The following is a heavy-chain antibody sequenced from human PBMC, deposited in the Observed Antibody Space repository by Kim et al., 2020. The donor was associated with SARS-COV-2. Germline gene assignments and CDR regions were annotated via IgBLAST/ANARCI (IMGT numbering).Heavy chain of an antibody. J-gene: IGHJ4*02. V-gene: IGHV5-10-1*01. Sequence: GESLKISCKASGYDFTKYWIGWVRQMPGKGLECVGRIDPSDSYASYSPPFQGHVTISADRSTSTSYLQWSGLKASDTAKYFCARQSSIVGATRSPLGDYWGQGTLVTVPS. D-gene: IGHD1-26*01. CDR2: IDPSDSYA. CDR1: GYDFTKYW. CDR3: ARQSSIVGATRSPLGDY.